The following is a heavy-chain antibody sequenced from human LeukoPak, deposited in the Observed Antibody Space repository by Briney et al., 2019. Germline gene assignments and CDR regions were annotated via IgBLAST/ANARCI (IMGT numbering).Heavy chain of an antibody. Sequence: QPGGSLRLSCAASGFTFDDYAMHWVRQAPGKGLEWVSGISWNSGSIGYADSVKGRFTISRDNAKNSLYLQMNSLRAEDTALYYCARASFGYIPSGEVDYWGQGTLVTVSS. CDR1: GFTFDDYA. CDR2: ISWNSGSI. CDR3: ARASFGYIPSGEVDY. J-gene: IGHJ4*02. V-gene: IGHV3-9*01. D-gene: IGHD6-13*01.